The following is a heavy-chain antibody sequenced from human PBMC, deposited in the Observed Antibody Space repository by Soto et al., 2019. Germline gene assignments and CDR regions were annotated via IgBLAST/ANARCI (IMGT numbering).Heavy chain of an antibody. Sequence: QVQLVQSGAEVKKPGASVKVSCKASGYTFTSYGISWVRQAPGQGLEWMGWISVYNGNTNYAQKRQGRVTXXTXTXXSTADMELRSLRSDDTAVYYCARGWFGELVYYFDYWGQGTLVTVSS. CDR2: ISVYNGNT. CDR1: GYTFTSYG. V-gene: IGHV1-18*01. D-gene: IGHD3-10*01. CDR3: ARGWFGELVYYFDY. J-gene: IGHJ4*02.